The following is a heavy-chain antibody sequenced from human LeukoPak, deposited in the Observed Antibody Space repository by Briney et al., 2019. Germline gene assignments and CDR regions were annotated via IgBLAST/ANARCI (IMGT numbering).Heavy chain of an antibody. Sequence: ASVKVSCKASGYTFTGHYMHWVRQAPGQRLEWMGWVNPNTGGTNYAQKFQGRVTMTRDTSSSTAYMELSRLKSDDTAVYYCARHPDMAGAGSYWGQGTLVTVSS. CDR3: ARHPDMAGAGSY. CDR2: VNPNTGGT. CDR1: GYTFTGHY. V-gene: IGHV1-2*02. D-gene: IGHD6-19*01. J-gene: IGHJ4*02.